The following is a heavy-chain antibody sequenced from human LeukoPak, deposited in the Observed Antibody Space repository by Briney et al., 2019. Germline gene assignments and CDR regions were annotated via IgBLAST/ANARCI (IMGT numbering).Heavy chain of an antibody. CDR1: GFTFSSYA. V-gene: IGHV3-30-3*01. D-gene: IGHD1-26*01. Sequence: GGSLRLSCAASGFTFSSYAMHWVRQAPGKGLEWVAVISYDGSNKYYADSVKGRFTISRDNSKNMLYLQMNSLRAEDTAVYYCARAPSIVGAIDYWGQGTLVTVSP. J-gene: IGHJ4*02. CDR3: ARAPSIVGAIDY. CDR2: ISYDGSNK.